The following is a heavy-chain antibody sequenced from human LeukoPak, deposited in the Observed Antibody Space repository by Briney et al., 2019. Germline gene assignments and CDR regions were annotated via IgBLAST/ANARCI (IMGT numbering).Heavy chain of an antibody. CDR3: ARVAGSYSSSWYRY. CDR2: INHSGST. Sequence: SETLSLTCAVYGGSFSGYYWSWIRQPPGKGLEWIGEINHSGSTNYNPSLKSLVTISVDTSKNQFSLKLSSVTAADTAVYYCARVAGSYSSSWYRYWGQGTLVTVSS. D-gene: IGHD6-13*01. V-gene: IGHV4-34*01. CDR1: GGSFSGYY. J-gene: IGHJ4*02.